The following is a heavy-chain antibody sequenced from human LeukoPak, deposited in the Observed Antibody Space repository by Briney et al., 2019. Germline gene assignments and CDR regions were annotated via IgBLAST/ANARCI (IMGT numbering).Heavy chain of an antibody. CDR2: IDPSGGST. CDR1: GYTXTTYY. Sequence: GASVKVSCKASGYTXTTYYMHWVRQAPGQGLEWMGIIDPSGGSTSYAQKFQGRVTMTRDTSTSTVYMELSSLRSDDTAVYYCARLSQQTFDIWGQGTLVTVSS. CDR3: ARLSQQTFDI. V-gene: IGHV1-46*01. J-gene: IGHJ3*02.